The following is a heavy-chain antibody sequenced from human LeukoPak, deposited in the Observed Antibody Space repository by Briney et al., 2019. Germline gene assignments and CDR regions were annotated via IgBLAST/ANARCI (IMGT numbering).Heavy chain of an antibody. CDR3: AREMTTITRYFHY. J-gene: IGHJ4*02. D-gene: IGHD5-24*01. CDR1: GFTVSSSY. CDR2: IDRDSAT. Sequence: PGGSLRLSCAASGFTVSSSYMNWVRQAPGKGLEWVSVIDRDSATHYADSVKGRFTISRDNSKNTLYLQMNSLTAEDMAVYYCAREMTTITRYFHYWGQGTLVTVSS. V-gene: IGHV3-53*01.